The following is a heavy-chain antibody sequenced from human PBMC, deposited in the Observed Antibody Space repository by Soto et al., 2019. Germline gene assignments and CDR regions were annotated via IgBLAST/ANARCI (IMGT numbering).Heavy chain of an antibody. Sequence: SXTLSLSCTVSGGSISSSSYYWGWIRQPPGKGPEWIGSIYYSGSTYYNPSLKSRVTISVDTSKNQFSLKLSSVTAADTAVYYCALITMVRGDFDYWGQGTLVTVSS. D-gene: IGHD3-10*01. V-gene: IGHV4-39*01. J-gene: IGHJ4*02. CDR3: ALITMVRGDFDY. CDR1: GGSISSSSYY. CDR2: IYYSGST.